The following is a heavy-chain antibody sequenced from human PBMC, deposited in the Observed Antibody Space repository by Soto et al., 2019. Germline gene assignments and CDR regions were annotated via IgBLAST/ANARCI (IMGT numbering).Heavy chain of an antibody. CDR1: GFTFSGYA. CDR2: SDAT. Sequence: EVQLLDSGGGLVQPGGSLRLSCAASGFTFSGYALTWVRQAPGKGLEWVSASDATFYADSVKGRFTISRDNSKNTLYLQMNTLRAEYTAVYYCARKVSGSTGRPDLWYFDLWGRGTLVTVSS. V-gene: IGHV3-23*01. D-gene: IGHD3-10*01. J-gene: IGHJ2*01. CDR3: ARKVSGSTGRPDLWYFDL.